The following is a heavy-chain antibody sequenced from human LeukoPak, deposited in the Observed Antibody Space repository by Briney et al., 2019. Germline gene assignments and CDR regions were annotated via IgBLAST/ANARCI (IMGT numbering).Heavy chain of an antibody. J-gene: IGHJ4*02. CDR3: ARERDYSSSTFDY. Sequence: GGSLRLSCAASGFTFSSYWMSWVRQAPGKGLEWVANIKQDGSEKYYVDSVKGRFTISRDNAKNSLYLQMNSLRAEDTAVYYCARERDYSSSTFDYWGQGTLVTVSS. CDR1: GFTFSSYW. CDR2: IKQDGSEK. D-gene: IGHD6-6*01. V-gene: IGHV3-7*01.